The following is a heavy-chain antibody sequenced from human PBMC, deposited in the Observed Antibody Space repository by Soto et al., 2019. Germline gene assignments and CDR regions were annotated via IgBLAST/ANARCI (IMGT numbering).Heavy chain of an antibody. CDR3: ARDLQCSGGSCYSRFWERGFVP. V-gene: IGHV3-74*01. J-gene: IGHJ5*02. CDR2: INSDGSST. Sequence: EVQLVESGGGLVQPGGSLRLSCAASGFTFSSYWMHWVRQAPGKGLVWVSRINSDGSSTSYADSVKGRFTISRDNAKNTLYLQMNSLRAEDTAVYYCARDLQCSGGSCYSRFWERGFVPWGQGTLVTVSS. D-gene: IGHD2-15*01. CDR1: GFTFSSYW.